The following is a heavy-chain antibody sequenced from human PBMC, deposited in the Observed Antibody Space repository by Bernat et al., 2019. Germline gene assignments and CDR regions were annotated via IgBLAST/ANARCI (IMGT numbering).Heavy chain of an antibody. V-gene: IGHV3-23*01. CDR2: ISSGGTT. Sequence: EMQLLESGGGLVQPGGSLRLSCVASGFNFKNFGMSWVRQAPGKGLEWVSPISSGGTTYYADSVKGRFTISRDNNNNTLYLQLNSLRVEDTAVYYCAKSSAWSHWYFDLWGRGTLVTVSS. CDR1: GFNFKNFG. D-gene: IGHD6-6*01. CDR3: AKSSAWSHWYFDL. J-gene: IGHJ2*01.